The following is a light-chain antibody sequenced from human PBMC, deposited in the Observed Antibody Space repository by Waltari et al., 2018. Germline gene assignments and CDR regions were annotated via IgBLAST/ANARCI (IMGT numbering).Light chain of an antibody. CDR2: DVS. V-gene: IGLV2-14*03. Sequence: QSALTQPASVSGSPGQSVTISCTGTSNDVGFSNSVSWYQDHPGQGPKVIIYDVSDRPSGVSARFPGSQSGNTASLTISGLQAEDEADYYCSSESSDKVVLFGGGTKVTVL. J-gene: IGLJ3*02. CDR1: SNDVGFSNS. CDR3: SSESSDKVVL.